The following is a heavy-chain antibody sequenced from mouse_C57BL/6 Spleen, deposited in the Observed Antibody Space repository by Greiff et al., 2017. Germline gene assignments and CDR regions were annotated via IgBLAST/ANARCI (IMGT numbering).Heavy chain of an antibody. CDR2: ISDGGSYT. J-gene: IGHJ4*01. CDR1: GFTFSSYA. Sequence: EVHLVESGGGLVKPGGSLKLSCAASGFTFSSYAMSWVRQTPEKRLEWVATISDGGSYTYYPDNVKGRFTISRDNAKNNLYLQMSHLKSEDTAMYYCARAYYGSRGDDAMDYWGQGTSVTVSS. V-gene: IGHV5-4*01. CDR3: ARAYYGSRGDDAMDY. D-gene: IGHD1-1*01.